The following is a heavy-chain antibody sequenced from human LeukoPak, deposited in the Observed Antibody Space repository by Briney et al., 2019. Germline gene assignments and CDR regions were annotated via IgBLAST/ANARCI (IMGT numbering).Heavy chain of an antibody. D-gene: IGHD2-2*01. CDR1: GGTFSSYA. CDR2: IIPIFGTA. V-gene: IGHV1-69*05. CDR3: ARGGTTDIVVVPAAPFDY. J-gene: IGHJ4*02. Sequence: SVKVSCKASGGTFSSYAISWVRQAPGQGLEWMGGIIPIFGTANYAQKFQGRVTITTDESTSTAYMELSSLRSEDTAVYYCARGGTTDIVVVPAAPFDYWGQGALVTVSS.